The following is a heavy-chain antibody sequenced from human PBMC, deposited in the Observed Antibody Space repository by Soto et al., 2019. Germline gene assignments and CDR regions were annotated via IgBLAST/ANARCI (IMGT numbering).Heavy chain of an antibody. D-gene: IGHD3-3*01. J-gene: IGHJ6*02. CDR3: ARGHGVIIGAMDV. Sequence: ASVKVFCKSSGYRFETYAMSWVRQAPGQGLVWMGWISSYNIDTYYAPKFQDSVTMTTDTSTGTAYMELRSLRSDDTAVYYCARGHGVIIGAMDVWGQGTTVTVSS. CDR1: GYRFETYA. V-gene: IGHV1-18*01. CDR2: ISSYNIDT.